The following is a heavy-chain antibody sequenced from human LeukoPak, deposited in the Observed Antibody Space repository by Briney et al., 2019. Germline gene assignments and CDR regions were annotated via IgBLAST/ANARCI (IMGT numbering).Heavy chain of an antibody. CDR2: IYYSGST. CDR1: GGSISTYY. Sequence: SETLSLTCTVSGGSISTYYWSWIRQPPGKGLEWIGYIYYSGSTNYNPALKSRVTISLDTSKNQFSLRLSSVTAADTAVYYCARSYDSRGYYYYGMDVWGQGTTVTVSS. J-gene: IGHJ6*02. CDR3: ARSYDSRGYYYYGMDV. V-gene: IGHV4-59*01. D-gene: IGHD3-22*01.